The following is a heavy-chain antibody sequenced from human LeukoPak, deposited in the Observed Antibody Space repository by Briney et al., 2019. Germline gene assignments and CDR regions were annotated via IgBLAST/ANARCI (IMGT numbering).Heavy chain of an antibody. CDR1: GFTFSTYV. CDR3: ARDSWDSRGFYSY. CDR2: ISYEGSKI. D-gene: IGHD3-22*01. V-gene: IGHV3-30*03. Sequence: GGSLRLSCAASGFTFSTYVMSWVRQAPGKGLQWVAHISYEGSKIHYADSVRGRFTISRDNSRNTLWLQMNSLRPEDSAVYYCARDSWDSRGFYSYWGQGALVTVSS. J-gene: IGHJ4*02.